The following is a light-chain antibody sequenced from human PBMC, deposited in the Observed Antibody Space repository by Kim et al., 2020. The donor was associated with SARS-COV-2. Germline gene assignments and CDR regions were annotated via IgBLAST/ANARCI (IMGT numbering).Light chain of an antibody. CDR3: LQHYDYPLT. V-gene: IGKV1-17*03. CDR2: AAS. CDR1: QGISNS. J-gene: IGKJ4*01. Sequence: ASIGDRVTITCRASQGISNSLAWFQQKPGKVPKRLIYAASTLQSGVPSRFSGSGSGTEFTLTINGLQPEDSATYYCLQHYDYPLTFAGGTKVDIK.